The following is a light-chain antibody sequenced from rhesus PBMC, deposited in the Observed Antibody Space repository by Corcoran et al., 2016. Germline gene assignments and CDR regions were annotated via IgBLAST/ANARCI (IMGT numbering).Light chain of an antibody. CDR2: RAS. Sequence: DIQMTQSPSSLSASVGDTVTITCRASQGISRWLAWYQQKPGKAPKLLIYRASSLQSGVPSRFSGSGSVTDFTLTISSLQSEDFATYYCQQYSSRPYTFGQGTKVEIK. CDR3: QQYSSRPYT. CDR1: QGISRW. J-gene: IGKJ2*01. V-gene: IGKV1-22*01.